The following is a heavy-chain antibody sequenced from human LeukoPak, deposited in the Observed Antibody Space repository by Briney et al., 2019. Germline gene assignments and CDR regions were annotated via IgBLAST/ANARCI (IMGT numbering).Heavy chain of an antibody. D-gene: IGHD3-10*01. CDR3: ARHYSYYGSGTYFDY. V-gene: IGHV4-4*02. Sequence: PSETLSLTCAVSGGSISSSNWWSWVRQPPGKGLEWIGEIYHSGSTNYNPSLKSRVTISVDKSKNQFSLKLSSVTAADTAVYYCARHYSYYGSGTYFDYWGQGTLVTVSS. J-gene: IGHJ4*02. CDR2: IYHSGST. CDR1: GGSISSSNW.